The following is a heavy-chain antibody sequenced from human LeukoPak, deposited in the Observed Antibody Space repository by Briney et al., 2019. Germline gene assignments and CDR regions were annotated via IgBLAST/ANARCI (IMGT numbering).Heavy chain of an antibody. J-gene: IGHJ4*02. D-gene: IGHD6-25*01. CDR2: ISYDGGNK. CDR1: GFTFSSYA. CDR3: AREERAATAYYFDY. V-gene: IGHV3-30*04. Sequence: PGRSLRLSCAASGFTFSSYAMHWVRQAPGKGLEWVAVISYDGGNKYYADSVKGRFTISRDNSKNTLYLQMNSLRAEDTAVYYCAREERAATAYYFDYWGQGTLVTVSS.